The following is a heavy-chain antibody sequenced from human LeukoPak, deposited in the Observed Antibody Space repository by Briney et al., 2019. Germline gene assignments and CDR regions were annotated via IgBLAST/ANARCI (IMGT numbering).Heavy chain of an antibody. CDR3: AKDRGKVGATFLYY. V-gene: IGHV3-23*01. CDR1: GFTFSSYA. J-gene: IGHJ4*02. D-gene: IGHD1-26*01. CDR2: ISGSGGST. Sequence: PGGSLRLSCAASGFTFSSYAMSWVRQAPGKGLEWVSAISGSGGSTYYADSVKGRFTISRDNSKNTLHLQMNSLRAEDTAVYYCAKDRGKVGATFLYYWGQGTLVTVSS.